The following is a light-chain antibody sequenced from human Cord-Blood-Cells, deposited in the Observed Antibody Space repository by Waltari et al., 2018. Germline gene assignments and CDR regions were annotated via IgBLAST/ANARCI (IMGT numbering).Light chain of an antibody. CDR2: KDS. V-gene: IGLV3-25*02. CDR1: ALPKQY. J-gene: IGLJ2*01. CDR3: QSADSSGTYVV. Sequence: SYELTQPPSVSVSTGQTARLTCSGDALPKQYAYWYQQKPGKAPVLVIYKDSERPSGIPERFSGSSSWTTVTLTISGVQAEDEADYYCQSADSSGTYVVFGGGTKLTVL.